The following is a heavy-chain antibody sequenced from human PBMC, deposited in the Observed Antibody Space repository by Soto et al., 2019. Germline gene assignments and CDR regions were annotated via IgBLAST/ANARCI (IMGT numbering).Heavy chain of an antibody. V-gene: IGHV4-39*01. D-gene: IGHD2-8*02. Sequence: SETLSLTCTFSVFSIISITYYLGFIRQPPGKGLEWIGSIYYTVSTYYNPSLKSRVTISVDTSKNQFSLKLSSVTSADTAVYYCARHASRIIKVTGGEYWGTGHLVTVSS. J-gene: IGHJ4*02. CDR3: ARHASRIIKVTGGEY. CDR1: VFSIISITYY. CDR2: IYYTVST.